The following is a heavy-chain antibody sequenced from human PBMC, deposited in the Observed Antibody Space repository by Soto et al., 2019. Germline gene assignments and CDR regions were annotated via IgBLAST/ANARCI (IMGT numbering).Heavy chain of an antibody. J-gene: IGHJ4*02. CDR1: GGSFNVYY. CDR2: VNHSGSA. D-gene: IGHD6-6*01. CDR3: ARKRRGTYSSSPFDY. Sequence: SETLSLTCAVYGGSFNVYYWSWIRQPPGKGLEWIGEVNHSGSASYSPSLKSRATISVETSKNQFSLKLSSVTAADTAVYYCARKRRGTYSSSPFDYWGQGTMVTVYS. V-gene: IGHV4-34*01.